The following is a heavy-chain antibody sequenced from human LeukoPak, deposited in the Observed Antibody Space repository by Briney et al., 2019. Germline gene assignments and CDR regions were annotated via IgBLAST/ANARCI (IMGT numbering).Heavy chain of an antibody. D-gene: IGHD6-6*01. Sequence: ASVKVSCKASGYTFTSYGISWVRQAPGQGLEWVGWISAYNGNTNYAQKFQGRVTMTRDTSISTAYMELSRLRSDDTAVYYCARADSSSSGGGFDYWGQGTLVTVSS. CDR1: GYTFTSYG. V-gene: IGHV1-18*01. CDR2: ISAYNGNT. CDR3: ARADSSSSGGGFDY. J-gene: IGHJ4*02.